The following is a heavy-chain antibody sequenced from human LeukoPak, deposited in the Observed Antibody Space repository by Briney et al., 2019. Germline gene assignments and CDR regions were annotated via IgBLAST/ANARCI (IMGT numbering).Heavy chain of an antibody. V-gene: IGHV3-21*01. CDR2: ISSSSSYI. Sequence: HPGGSLRLSCAASGFTFSSYSMNWVRQAPGKGLEWVSSISSSSSYIYYADSVKGRFTISRDNAKNTLYLQMNSLRAEDTAVYYCARDLLTEWLFDYWGQGTLVTVSS. J-gene: IGHJ4*02. CDR3: ARDLLTEWLFDY. CDR1: GFTFSSYS. D-gene: IGHD3-3*01.